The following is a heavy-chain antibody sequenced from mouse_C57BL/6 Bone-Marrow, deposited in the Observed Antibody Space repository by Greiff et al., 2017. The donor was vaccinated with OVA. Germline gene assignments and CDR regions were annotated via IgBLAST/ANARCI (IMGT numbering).Heavy chain of an antibody. Sequence: EVKLMESGGDLVKPGGSLKLSCAASGFTFSSYGMSWVRQTPDKRLEWVATISSGGSYTYYPDSVKGRFTISRDNAKNTLYLQMSSLKSEDTAMYYCAREPFDYWGQGTTLTVSS. J-gene: IGHJ2*01. CDR1: GFTFSSYG. CDR3: AREPFDY. V-gene: IGHV5-6*01. CDR2: ISSGGSYT.